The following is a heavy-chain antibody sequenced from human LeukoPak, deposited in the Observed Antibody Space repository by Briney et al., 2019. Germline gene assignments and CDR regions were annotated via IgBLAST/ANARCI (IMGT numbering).Heavy chain of an antibody. J-gene: IGHJ4*02. CDR3: ARRGYSGYDQLDY. V-gene: IGHV3-48*04. CDR2: ISSSGSTI. D-gene: IGHD5-12*01. Sequence: GGSLRLSCAASGFTFSSYWMSWVRQAPGKGLEWVSYISSSGSTIYYADSVKGRFTISRDNAKNSLYLQMNSLRAEDTAVYYCARRGYSGYDQLDYWGQGTLVTVSS. CDR1: GFTFSSYW.